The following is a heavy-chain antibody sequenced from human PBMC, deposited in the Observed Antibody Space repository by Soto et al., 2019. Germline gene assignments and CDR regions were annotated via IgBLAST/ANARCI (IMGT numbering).Heavy chain of an antibody. Sequence: QITLKESGPTLVKPTQTLTLTCTFSAFSLSTGGVGVGWIRQPPGKALERLALIYWDDDKRYSPSLRSRLTIPKAPSNNQVVLTLTTMDPVDTATYYCIQSRCGGDCLQSYASYYYYGMDVWGQGTTVTVSS. J-gene: IGHJ6*02. CDR1: AFSLSTGGVG. D-gene: IGHD2-21*02. V-gene: IGHV2-5*02. CDR2: IYWDDDK. CDR3: IQSRCGGDCLQSYASYYYYGMDV.